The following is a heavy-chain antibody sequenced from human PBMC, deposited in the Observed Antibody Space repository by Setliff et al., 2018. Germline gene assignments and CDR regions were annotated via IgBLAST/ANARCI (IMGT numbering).Heavy chain of an antibody. V-gene: IGHV1-69*05. CDR3: AREGVDTRSSTDYRYYMDV. CDR1: GGTFSSYG. Sequence: GGPVKVSCKASGGTFSSYGISWVRQAPGQGLEWMGRTIPIFGTANYAQKFQGRVTITTDESTSTAYMELSSLKSEDTAMYYCAREGVDTRSSTDYRYYMDVWGKGTTVTVSS. CDR2: TIPIFGTA. D-gene: IGHD2-15*01. J-gene: IGHJ6*03.